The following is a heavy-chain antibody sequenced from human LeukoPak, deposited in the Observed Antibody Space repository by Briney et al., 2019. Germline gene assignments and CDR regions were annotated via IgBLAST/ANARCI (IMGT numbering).Heavy chain of an antibody. CDR3: ARVLVGAQRGVVFDY. D-gene: IGHD1-26*01. V-gene: IGHV4-39*07. CDR2: INYSGDT. Sequence: PSETLSLTCTVSGGSISSSSYYWGWIRQPPGKGLEWIGSINYSGDTYYNPSLKSRVTISVDTSKNQFSLKLSSVTAADTAVYYCARVLVGAQRGVVFDYWGQGTLVTVSS. J-gene: IGHJ4*02. CDR1: GGSISSSSYY.